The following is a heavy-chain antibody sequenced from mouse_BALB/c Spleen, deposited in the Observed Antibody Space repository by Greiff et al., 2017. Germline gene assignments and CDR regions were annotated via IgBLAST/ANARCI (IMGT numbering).Heavy chain of an antibody. V-gene: IGHV1-69*02. CDR2: IYPSDSYT. CDR3: TREGSSPAWFAY. CDR1: GYTFTSYW. Sequence: VQLQQPGAELVRPGASVKLSCKASGYTFTSYWINWVKQRPGQGLEWIGNIYPSDSYTNYNQKFKDKATLTVDKSSSTAYMQLSSPTSEDSAVYYCTREGSSPAWFAYWGQGTLVTVSA. J-gene: IGHJ3*01. D-gene: IGHD1-1*01.